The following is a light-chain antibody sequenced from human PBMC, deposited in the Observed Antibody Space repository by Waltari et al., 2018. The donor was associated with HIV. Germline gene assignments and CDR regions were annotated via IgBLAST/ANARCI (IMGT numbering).Light chain of an antibody. J-gene: IGLJ3*02. V-gene: IGLV3-1*01. CDR3: QTWDIATGV. CDR1: KSGETF. Sequence: SYDLTQPPSVSVSPGQTARITCSGPKSGETFVSWYQQKPGQSPMVVIYQDSQRPSGIPERFSGSNSGNTATLAISGTHPMDEADYYCQTWDIATGVFGGGTKLTVL. CDR2: QDS.